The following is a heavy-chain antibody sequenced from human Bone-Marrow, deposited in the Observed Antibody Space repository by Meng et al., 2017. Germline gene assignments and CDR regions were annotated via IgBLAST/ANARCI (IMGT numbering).Heavy chain of an antibody. CDR2: IYYSGST. J-gene: IGHJ4*02. CDR1: GGSISSGGYY. D-gene: IGHD1-14*01. CDR3: AREASPEYYFDY. V-gene: IGHV4-31*01. Sequence: VQLHEPGPGLVKPSQTLSRTCTVSGGSISSGGYYWSWIRQHPGKGLEWIGYIYYSGSTYYNPSLKSLVTISVDTSKNQFSLKLSSVTAADTAVYYCAREASPEYYFDYWGQGTLVTVSS.